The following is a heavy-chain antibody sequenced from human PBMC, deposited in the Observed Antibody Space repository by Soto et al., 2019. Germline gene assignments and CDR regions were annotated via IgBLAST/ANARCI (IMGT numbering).Heavy chain of an antibody. CDR1: SGPISSSNW. V-gene: IGHV4-4*02. CDR3: ARDLYSSSPYYYYYYMDV. Sequence: SETLSLTCAVSSGPISSSNWWSWVRQPPGKGLEWIGEIYHSGSTNYNPSLKSRVTISVDKSKNKLSLKLSSVTAADTAVYYFARDLYSSSPYYYYYYMDVWGKGTTVTVSS. J-gene: IGHJ6*03. D-gene: IGHD6-6*01. CDR2: IYHSGST.